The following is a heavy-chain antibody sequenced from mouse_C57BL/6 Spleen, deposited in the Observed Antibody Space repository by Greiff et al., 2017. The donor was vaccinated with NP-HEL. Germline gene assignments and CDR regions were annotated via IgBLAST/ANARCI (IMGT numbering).Heavy chain of an antibody. CDR3: ARIGWETFDY. V-gene: IGHV1-64*01. CDR2: IHPNSGST. J-gene: IGHJ2*01. Sequence: QVQLQQSGAELVKPGASVKLSCKASGYTFTSYWMHWVKQRPGQGLEWIGMIHPNSGSTNYNEKFKSKATLTVDKSSSTAYMQLSSLTSEDSAVYYCARIGWETFDYWGQGTTLTVSS. CDR1: GYTFTSYW. D-gene: IGHD4-1*01.